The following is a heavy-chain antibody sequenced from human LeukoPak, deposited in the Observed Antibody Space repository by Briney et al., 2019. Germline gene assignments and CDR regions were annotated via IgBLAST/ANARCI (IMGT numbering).Heavy chain of an antibody. CDR2: VGTAGDT. CDR1: GFTFSSYN. J-gene: IGHJ3*02. V-gene: IGHV3-13*01. Sequence: GGSLRLSCTASGFTFSSYNMHWVRQPTGKGLEWVSAVGTAGDTYYPGSVKGRFTIFRENAKNSLYLQMNSLRAGDTAVYYCARRGDSRGYYDAFDIWGQGTMVTVSS. CDR3: ARRGDSRGYYDAFDI. D-gene: IGHD3-22*01.